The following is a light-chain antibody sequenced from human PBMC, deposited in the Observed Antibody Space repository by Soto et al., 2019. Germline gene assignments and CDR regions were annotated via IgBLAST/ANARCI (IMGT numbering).Light chain of an antibody. CDR1: QSLVNSDGNTY. V-gene: IGKV2-30*01. Sequence: EVVMTQSPLSLPVTLGQPASISCRSSQSLVNSDGNTYLNWFHQRPGQSPRRLIYKVSNRDSGVPDRFRGSGSGTDFTLRISRVEAEDVGVYYCMQGSHWPRTFGQGTRVDIK. J-gene: IGKJ1*01. CDR2: KVS. CDR3: MQGSHWPRT.